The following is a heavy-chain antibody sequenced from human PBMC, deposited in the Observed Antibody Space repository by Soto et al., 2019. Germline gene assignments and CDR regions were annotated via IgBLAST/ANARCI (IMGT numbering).Heavy chain of an antibody. CDR2: INAGNGNT. Sequence: ASVKVSCKASGYTFTSYAMHWVRQAPGQRLEWMGWINAGNGNTKYSQKFQGGVTITRDTSASTAYMELSSLRSEDTAVYYCARGPLIDFLGGVIPYFDYWGQGTLVTVSS. CDR1: GYTFTSYA. J-gene: IGHJ4*02. V-gene: IGHV1-3*01. CDR3: ARGPLIDFLGGVIPYFDY. D-gene: IGHD3-16*02.